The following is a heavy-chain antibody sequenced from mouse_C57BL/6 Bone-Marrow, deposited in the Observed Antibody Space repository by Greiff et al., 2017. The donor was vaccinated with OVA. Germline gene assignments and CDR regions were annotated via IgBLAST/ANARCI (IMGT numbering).Heavy chain of an antibody. V-gene: IGHV1-47*01. CDR2: FHPYNDDT. CDR1: GYTFTTYP. D-gene: IGHD2-4*01. J-gene: IGHJ3*01. CDR3: ARQGDYDADRAWFAY. Sequence: VQLKESGAELVKPGASVKMSCKASGYTFTTYPIEWMKQNHGKSLEWIGNFHPYNDDTKYNEKFKGKATLTVEKSSSTVYLELSRLTSDDSAVYYCARQGDYDADRAWFAYWGQGTLVTVSA.